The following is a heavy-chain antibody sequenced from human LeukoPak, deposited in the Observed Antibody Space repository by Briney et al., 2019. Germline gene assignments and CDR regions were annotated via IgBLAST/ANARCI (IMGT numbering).Heavy chain of an antibody. Sequence: GGSLRLSCAASRFTFSSFAMSWVRQAPGKGLEWVANIKQDGSEKYYVDSVRGRFTISRDNAKNSLYLQMNSLRAEDTAVYYCARSPLYDFWNPFDYWGQGTLVTVSS. CDR1: RFTFSSFA. V-gene: IGHV3-7*01. D-gene: IGHD3-3*01. CDR2: IKQDGSEK. CDR3: ARSPLYDFWNPFDY. J-gene: IGHJ4*02.